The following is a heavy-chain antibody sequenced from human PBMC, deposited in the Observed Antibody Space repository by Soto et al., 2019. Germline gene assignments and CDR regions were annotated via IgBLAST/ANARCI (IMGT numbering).Heavy chain of an antibody. Sequence: VQLVQSGAEVKKPGASVKVSCQASGYTFTNYAISWVRQATGQGLEWMGWISASTRNTDQAQNFQGRVTMTIDTSTNTANMELRSLRSDDTAVYYCARCYCSVGSCYACWHFDLWGRGTLVTVSS. CDR3: ARCYCSVGSCYACWHFDL. V-gene: IGHV1-18*01. J-gene: IGHJ2*01. D-gene: IGHD2-15*01. CDR2: ISASTRNT. CDR1: GYTFTNYA.